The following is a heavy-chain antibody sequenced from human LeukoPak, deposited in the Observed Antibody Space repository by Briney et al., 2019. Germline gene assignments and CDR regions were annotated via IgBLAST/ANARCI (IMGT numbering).Heavy chain of an antibody. CDR3: ARLTLLPGDYDY. CDR1: GFTFSSYD. J-gene: IGHJ4*02. CDR2: IGTAGDT. V-gene: IGHV3-13*04. Sequence: PGGSLGLSCAASGFTFSSYDMHWVRQATGKGLEWVSAIGTAGDTYYPGSVKGRFTISRENAKNSLYLQMNSLRAGDMAVYYCARLTLLPGDYDYWGQGTLVTVSS. D-gene: IGHD3-10*01.